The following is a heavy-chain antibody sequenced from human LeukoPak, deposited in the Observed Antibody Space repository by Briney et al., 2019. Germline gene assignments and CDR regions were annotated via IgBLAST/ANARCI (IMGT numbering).Heavy chain of an antibody. D-gene: IGHD2-2*01. CDR2: ISAYNGNT. CDR3: ARALLGYCSSTSCLNWFDP. J-gene: IGHJ5*02. CDR1: GYTFTSYG. V-gene: IGHV1-18*01. Sequence: ASVKVSCKASGYTFTSYGISWVRQAPGQGLEWMGWISAYNGNTNYAQKLQGRVTMTTDTSTGTAYMELRSLRSDDTAVYYCARALLGYCSSTSCLNWFDPWGQGTLVTVSS.